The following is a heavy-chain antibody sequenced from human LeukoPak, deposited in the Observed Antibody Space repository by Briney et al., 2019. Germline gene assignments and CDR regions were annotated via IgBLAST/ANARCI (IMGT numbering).Heavy chain of an antibody. CDR2: IYSGGDT. D-gene: IGHD6-13*01. CDR3: TRGPGSTWYSDY. V-gene: IGHV3-66*02. J-gene: IGHJ4*02. CDR1: GFTFSSYW. Sequence: GGSLRLSCGASGFTFSSYWMSWVRQAPGKGLEWVSIIYSGGDTYYADSMKGRFTISRDNSKNTLYLQMNSLRAEDTAVYYCTRGPGSTWYSDYWGQGTLVTVSS.